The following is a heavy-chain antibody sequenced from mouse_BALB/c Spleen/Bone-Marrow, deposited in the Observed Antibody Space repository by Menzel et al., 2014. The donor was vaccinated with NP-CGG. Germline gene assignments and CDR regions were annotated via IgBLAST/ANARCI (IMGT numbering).Heavy chain of an antibody. D-gene: IGHD2-10*01. CDR3: TRRSLLSDYYSMDY. CDR2: INPSNGGT. V-gene: IGHV1S81*02. CDR1: GYTFTSYY. Sequence: QVQLQQSGAELVKPGASVKLSCKASGYTFTSYYLYWVRQRPGQGLEWIGEINPSNGGTNFNERVKSKASLTVDKSSSTAYMQLNSLTSEDSAVYYCTRRSLLSDYYSMDYWGQGTSVTVSS. J-gene: IGHJ4*01.